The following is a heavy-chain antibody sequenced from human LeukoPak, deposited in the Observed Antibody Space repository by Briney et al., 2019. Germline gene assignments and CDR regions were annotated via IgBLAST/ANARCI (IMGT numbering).Heavy chain of an antibody. J-gene: IGHJ6*03. CDR1: GYTFTRYD. CDR3: ARAERRSYDFWGDQHYYYMDV. CDR2: MNPNGGNT. V-gene: IGHV1-8*03. D-gene: IGHD3-3*01. Sequence: ASVKVSCKASGYTFTRYDINWVRQATGQGLEWMGRMNPNGGNTGYAQKFQDRVTITRDTSMSTAYMELSSLRSEDTAVYYCARAERRSYDFWGDQHYYYMDVWGEGTTVTVSS.